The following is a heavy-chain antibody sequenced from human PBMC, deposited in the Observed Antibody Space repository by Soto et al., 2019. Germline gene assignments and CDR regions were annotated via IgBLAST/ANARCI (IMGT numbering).Heavy chain of an antibody. CDR1: GFSFSKYA. J-gene: IGHJ4*02. CDR2: ITGSGGTI. V-gene: IGHV3-23*01. CDR3: AKDAVPGDGLWLVSD. Sequence: DVQLLESGGGLVQPGGSLRLSCAASGFSFSKYAMIWVRQAPGKGQEWVSGITGSGGTIEYTASVKGRFTISRDNPKNTVYLQMNSLSAEDTAMYYCAKDAVPGDGLWLVSDWGQGTQVTVS. D-gene: IGHD2-21*02.